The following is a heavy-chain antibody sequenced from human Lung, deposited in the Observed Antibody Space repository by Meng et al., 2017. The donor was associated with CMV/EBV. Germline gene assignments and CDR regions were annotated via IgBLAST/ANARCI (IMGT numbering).Heavy chain of an antibody. CDR3: ARRDRAYCGGNCYREAFDI. CDR1: GYSFASYW. Sequence: XVSXKGSGYSFASYWIAWVRQMPGKGLEWMGIIYPGDSDTRYSPSFQGQVTISADQSISTAYLQWSSLKASDTAMYYCARRDRAYCGGNCYREAFDIWXQGTMVTVSS. D-gene: IGHD2-21*01. V-gene: IGHV5-51*01. CDR2: IYPGDSDT. J-gene: IGHJ3*02.